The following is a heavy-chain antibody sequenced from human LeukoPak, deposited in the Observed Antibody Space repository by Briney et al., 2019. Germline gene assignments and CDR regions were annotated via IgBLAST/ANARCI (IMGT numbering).Heavy chain of an antibody. Sequence: PGGSLRLSCAASGFAFSSYEMNWVRQAPGKGLEWVLYISSSGSTIYYADSVKGRFTISRDNAKNSLYLQMNSLRAEDTAVYSCARVEQQLVRGYWGQGTLVTVSS. CDR2: ISSSGSTI. CDR3: ARVEQQLVRGY. V-gene: IGHV3-48*03. D-gene: IGHD6-13*01. J-gene: IGHJ4*02. CDR1: GFAFSSYE.